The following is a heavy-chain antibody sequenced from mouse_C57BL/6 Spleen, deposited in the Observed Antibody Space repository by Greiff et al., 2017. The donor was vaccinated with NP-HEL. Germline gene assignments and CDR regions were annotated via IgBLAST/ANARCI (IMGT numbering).Heavy chain of an antibody. CDR3: ARSRTGTRYFEV. Sequence: QVQLQQPGAELVRPGSSVKLSCKASGYTFTSYWMHWVKQRPIQGLEWIGNIDPSDSETHSNQKFKDNATLTVDKSSSTAYMQLSSLTSEDSAVYYCARSRTGTRYFEVRGTGTTVTVSS. CDR1: GYTFTSYW. D-gene: IGHD4-1*01. CDR2: IDPSDSET. J-gene: IGHJ1*03. V-gene: IGHV1-52*01.